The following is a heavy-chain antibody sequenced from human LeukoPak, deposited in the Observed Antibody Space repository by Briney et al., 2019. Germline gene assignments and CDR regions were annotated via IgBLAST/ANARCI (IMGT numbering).Heavy chain of an antibody. J-gene: IGHJ4*02. D-gene: IGHD2-2*01. CDR1: GGSISSYH. V-gene: IGHV4-4*09. CDR3: ARANNQVPIDY. CDR2: ILTSETT. Sequence: SETLSLTCTVSGGSISSYHWSWVRQPPGKGLEWIGYILTSETTNYNPSLKSRLTISVDTSKNQFTLRLSSVTAADTAVYYCARANNQVPIDYWGQGTLVTVSS.